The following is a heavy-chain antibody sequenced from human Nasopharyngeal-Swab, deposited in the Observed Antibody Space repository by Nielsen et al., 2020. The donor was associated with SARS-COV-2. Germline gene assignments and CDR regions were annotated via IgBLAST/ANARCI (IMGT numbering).Heavy chain of an antibody. CDR1: GYTFTSYG. CDR2: MNPNSGNT. D-gene: IGHD3-10*01. V-gene: IGHV1-8*02. J-gene: IGHJ6*02. CDR3: ARGTPYYYGSGSYSIGGFLDV. Sequence: ASVKVSCKASGYTFTSYGINWVRQATGQGLEWMGWMNPNSGNTGYAQKFQGRVTMTRNTSISTAYMELSSLRSEDTAVYYCARGTPYYYGSGSYSIGGFLDVWGQGTTVTVSS.